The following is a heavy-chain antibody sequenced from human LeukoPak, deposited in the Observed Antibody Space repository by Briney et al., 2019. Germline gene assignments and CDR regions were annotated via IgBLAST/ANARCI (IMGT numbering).Heavy chain of an antibody. J-gene: IGHJ4*02. CDR3: ARDRGIAARPYYFDY. V-gene: IGHV1-69*05. D-gene: IGHD6-6*01. Sequence: SVKVSCKASGGTFSSYAISWVRQAPGQGLEWMGGIIPIFGTANYAQKFQGRVTITTDESKSTAYMELSRLRSEDTAVYYCARDRGIAARPYYFDYWGQGTLVTVSS. CDR2: IIPIFGTA. CDR1: GGTFSSYA.